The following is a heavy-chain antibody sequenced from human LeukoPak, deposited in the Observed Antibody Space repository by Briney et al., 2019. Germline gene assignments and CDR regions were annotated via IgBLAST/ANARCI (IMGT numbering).Heavy chain of an antibody. CDR2: IIPIFGTA. CDR3: ARDRSLTGYYPY. CDR1: GGTFSSYA. D-gene: IGHD3-9*01. Sequence: SVKVSCKASGGTFSSYAISWVRQAPGQGLEWMGRIIPIFGTANYAQKFQGRVTITTDESTSTAYMELSSLRSGDTAVYYCARDRSLTGYYPYWGQGTLVTVSS. V-gene: IGHV1-69*05. J-gene: IGHJ4*02.